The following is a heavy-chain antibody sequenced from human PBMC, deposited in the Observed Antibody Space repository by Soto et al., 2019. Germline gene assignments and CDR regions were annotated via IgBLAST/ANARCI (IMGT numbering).Heavy chain of an antibody. CDR1: GFTFSSYA. CDR2: ISGSGGST. V-gene: IGHV3-23*01. D-gene: IGHD2-15*01. CDR3: ARTPHLGYCSGGSCSPNFDY. J-gene: IGHJ4*02. Sequence: PGGSLRLSCAASGFTFSSYAMSWVRQAPGKGLEWVSAISGSGGSTYYADSVKGRFTISRDNSKNTLYLQMNSLRAEDTAVYYCARTPHLGYCSGGSCSPNFDYWGQGTLVTVSS.